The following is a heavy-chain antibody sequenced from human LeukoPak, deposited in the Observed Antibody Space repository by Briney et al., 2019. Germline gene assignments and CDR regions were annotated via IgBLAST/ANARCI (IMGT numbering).Heavy chain of an antibody. CDR1: GYTLTELS. Sequence: ASVKVSCKVSGYTLTELSMHWVRPAPGKGLEWMGGFDPEDGETIYAQKFQGRVTMTEDTSTDTAHMELSSLRSEDTAVYYCATGRSSWYGREYYFDYWGQGTLVTVSS. CDR3: ATGRSSWYGREYYFDY. V-gene: IGHV1-24*01. D-gene: IGHD6-13*01. CDR2: FDPEDGET. J-gene: IGHJ4*02.